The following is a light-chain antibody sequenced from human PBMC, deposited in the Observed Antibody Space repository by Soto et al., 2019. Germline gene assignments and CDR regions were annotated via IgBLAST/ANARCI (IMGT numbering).Light chain of an antibody. CDR1: QSISSW. CDR2: KAS. V-gene: IGKV1-5*03. Sequence: DIQMTQSPSTLSASVGDRVTITCRASQSISSWLAWYQQKPGKAPKLLIYKASSLESWVPSRFSGSGSGTEFTLTISSLQPDDFATYYCQQYNSYSWTFGQGTEVEIK. CDR3: QQYNSYSWT. J-gene: IGKJ1*01.